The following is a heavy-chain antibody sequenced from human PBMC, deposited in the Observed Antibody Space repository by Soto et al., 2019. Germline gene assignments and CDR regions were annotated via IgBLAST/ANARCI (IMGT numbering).Heavy chain of an antibody. J-gene: IGHJ4*02. CDR1: GGSISGSDW. V-gene: IGHV4-4*02. D-gene: IGHD5-18*01. CDR3: ARVRGGLPDFYY. Sequence: QVQLQESGPGLVKPSGTLSLTCAVSGGSISGSDWWSWVRQPPGKGLEWIGEIYHSGSTNYNPSLKSRVTISVGKSKYQFSLKLSSLTAAGTAVFYCARVRGGLPDFYYWGQAHLLTVSS. CDR2: IYHSGST.